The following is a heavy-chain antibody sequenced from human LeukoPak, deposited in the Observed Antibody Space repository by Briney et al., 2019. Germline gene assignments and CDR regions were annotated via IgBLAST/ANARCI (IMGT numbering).Heavy chain of an antibody. CDR2: INPSGGST. CDR3: ARASIWLFDH. CDR1: GYTFTSYY. J-gene: IGHJ4*02. V-gene: IGHV1-46*01. Sequence: ASVKLSCKASGYTFTSYYMHWVRQAPGQGLEWMGIINPSGGSTTYAQKFQGGIIVTRDTSTSTVYMEVSSLRSEDTAIYYCARASIWLFDHWGQGTLVTVSS. D-gene: IGHD3-22*01.